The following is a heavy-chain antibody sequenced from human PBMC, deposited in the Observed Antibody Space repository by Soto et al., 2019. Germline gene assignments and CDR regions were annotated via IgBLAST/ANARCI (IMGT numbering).Heavy chain of an antibody. Sequence: GGSLRLSCSASGFTFSNYATSWVRQAPGKGLEWVSAISGSGGGTYYADSVKGRFTISRDNSKNTLYLQMNSLRAEDTAVYCCAKTDTPYYDILTGYSNWGQGTLVTVSS. CDR3: AKTDTPYYDILTGYSN. J-gene: IGHJ4*02. CDR2: ISGSGGGT. V-gene: IGHV3-23*01. D-gene: IGHD3-9*01. CDR1: GFTFSNYA.